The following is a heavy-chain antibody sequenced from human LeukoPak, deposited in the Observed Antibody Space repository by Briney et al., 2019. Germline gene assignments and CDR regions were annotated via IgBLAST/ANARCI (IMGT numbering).Heavy chain of an antibody. CDR3: ARGFGRGRDGYSGFGYFDY. Sequence: LRLSCAASGFTFDDYAMHWVRQAPGKGLEWIGYIYHSGSTYYNPSLKSRVTISVDRSKNQFSLKLSSVTAADTAVYYCARGFGRGRDGYSGFGYFDYWGQGTLVTVSS. D-gene: IGHD5-24*01. J-gene: IGHJ4*02. CDR2: IYHSGST. V-gene: IGHV4-30-2*01. CDR1: GFTFDDYA.